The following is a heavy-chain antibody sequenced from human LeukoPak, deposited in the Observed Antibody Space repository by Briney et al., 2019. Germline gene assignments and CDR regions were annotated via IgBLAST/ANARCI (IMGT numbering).Heavy chain of an antibody. CDR2: INHSGST. J-gene: IGHJ3*02. CDR1: GGSFSGYY. V-gene: IGHV4-34*01. Sequence: SETLSLTCAVYGGSFSGYYWSWIRQPPGKGLEWIGEINHSGSTYYNPSLKSRVTISVDRSKNQFSLKLSSVTAADTAVYYCARDLSIGGAFDIWGQGTMVTVSS. D-gene: IGHD1-26*01. CDR3: ARDLSIGGAFDI.